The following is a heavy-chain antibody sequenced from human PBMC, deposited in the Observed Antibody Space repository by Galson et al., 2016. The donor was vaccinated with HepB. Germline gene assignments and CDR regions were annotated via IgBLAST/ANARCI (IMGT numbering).Heavy chain of an antibody. V-gene: IGHV3-53*01. CDR2: IYSGGST. D-gene: IGHD5-12*01. J-gene: IGHJ4*02. CDR3: AGYSGLDH. CDR1: GFAFSAYT. Sequence: SLRLSCAASGFAFSAYTLNWVRQAPGKGLEWVSLIYSGGSTYYADSVKGRFTISRDNSKNTLYLQMNSLRAEDTAVYYCAGYSGLDHWGQGTLVTVSS.